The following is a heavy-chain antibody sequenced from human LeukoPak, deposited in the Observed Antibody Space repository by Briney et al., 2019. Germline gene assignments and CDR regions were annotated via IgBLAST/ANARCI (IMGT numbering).Heavy chain of an antibody. CDR2: IYYSGST. V-gene: IGHV4-31*03. CDR1: GGSISSGGYY. Sequence: SETLSLTCTVSGGSISSGGYYWSWIRQHPGKGLEWIGYIYYSGSTYYNPSLKSRVTISVDTSKNQFSLKLSSVTAADTAVYYCARYRHSVVVFGWGQGTLVTVSS. CDR3: ARYRHSVVVFG. J-gene: IGHJ4*02. D-gene: IGHD2-15*01.